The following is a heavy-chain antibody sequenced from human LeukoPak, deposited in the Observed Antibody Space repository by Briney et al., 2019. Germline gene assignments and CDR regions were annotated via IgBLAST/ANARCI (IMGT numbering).Heavy chain of an antibody. CDR2: IKQDGSEK. Sequence: PGGSLRLSCAASGFTFSSYWMSWVRQAPGKGLEWVANIKQDGSEKYYVDSVKGRFTISRDNAKNSLYLQMNSLRAEDTAVYYCARRARYCSSTSCYELVSHYYMDVWGKGTTVTVSS. CDR3: ARRARYCSSTSCYELVSHYYMDV. CDR1: GFTFSSYW. J-gene: IGHJ6*03. V-gene: IGHV3-7*01. D-gene: IGHD2-2*01.